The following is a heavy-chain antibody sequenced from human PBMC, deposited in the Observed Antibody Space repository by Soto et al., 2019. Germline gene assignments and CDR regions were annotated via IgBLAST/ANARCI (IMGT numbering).Heavy chain of an antibody. CDR2: IYPGDSDT. CDR3: ARAGDSGSYPYYYYYYGMDV. V-gene: IGHV5-51*01. J-gene: IGHJ6*02. D-gene: IGHD3-10*01. Sequence: GESPNISCKGSGYSFTSYWIGWVRQMPGKGLEWMGIIYPGDSDTRYSPSFQGQVTISADKSISTAYLQWSSLKASDTALYYCARAGDSGSYPYYYYYYGMDVWGQGTTVTVSS. CDR1: GYSFTSYW.